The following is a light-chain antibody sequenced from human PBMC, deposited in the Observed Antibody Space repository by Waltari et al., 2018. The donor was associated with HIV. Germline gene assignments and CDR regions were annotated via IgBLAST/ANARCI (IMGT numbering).Light chain of an antibody. J-gene: IGLJ3*02. Sequence: QSVLTQPPSVSGAPGQRVTISCTGSSANIGAGSDVHWYQQLPGTAPKLLIYHNNHRPSGVPDRFSGSKSGTSASLAITGLQADDEADYYCQSYDISLSGLGVFGGGTKLTVL. CDR1: SANIGAGSD. CDR2: HNN. V-gene: IGLV1-40*01. CDR3: QSYDISLSGLGV.